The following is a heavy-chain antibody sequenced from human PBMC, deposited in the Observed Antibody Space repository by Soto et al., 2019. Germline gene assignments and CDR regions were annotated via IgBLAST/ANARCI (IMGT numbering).Heavy chain of an antibody. Sequence: SXKVSCKASGGTFSSYTISWVRQAPGQGLEWMGRIIPILGIANYAQKFQGRVTITADKSTSTAYMELSSLRSEDTAVYYCARDPNYYGSGTPSSRAFDIWGQGTMVTVSS. J-gene: IGHJ3*02. V-gene: IGHV1-69*04. CDR2: IIPILGIA. D-gene: IGHD3-10*01. CDR1: GGTFSSYT. CDR3: ARDPNYYGSGTPSSRAFDI.